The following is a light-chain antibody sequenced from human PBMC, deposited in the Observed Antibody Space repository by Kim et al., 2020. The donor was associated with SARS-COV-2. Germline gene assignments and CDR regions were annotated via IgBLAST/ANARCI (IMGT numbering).Light chain of an antibody. CDR3: QQYGSSPLT. CDR1: QSVSSNC. Sequence: SPGKRATLSCRASQSVSSNCLAWYQQKPGQPPRLLIYDTSTRATGIPDRFSGSGSGTDYTLTISRLEPEDFVVYYCQQYGSSPLTFGGGTKVDIK. CDR2: DTS. V-gene: IGKV3-20*01. J-gene: IGKJ4*01.